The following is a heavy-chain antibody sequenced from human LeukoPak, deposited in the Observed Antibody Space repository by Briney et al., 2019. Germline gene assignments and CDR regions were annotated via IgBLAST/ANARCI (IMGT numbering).Heavy chain of an antibody. J-gene: IGHJ4*02. CDR1: GFTFSNAW. Sequence: GGSLRPSRAASGFTFSNAWMSWVRQAPGKGLEWVGRIKSKTDGGTTDYAAPVKGRFTISRDDSKKTLYLQMNSLKSEDTAVYYCAADPFDYWGQGTLVTVSS. D-gene: IGHD6-13*01. CDR3: AADPFDY. CDR2: IKSKTDGGTT. V-gene: IGHV3-15*01.